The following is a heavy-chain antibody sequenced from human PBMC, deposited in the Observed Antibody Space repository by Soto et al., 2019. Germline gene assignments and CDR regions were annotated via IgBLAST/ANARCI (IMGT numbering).Heavy chain of an antibody. CDR3: ENARKWNYSDLED. D-gene: IGHD1-7*01. Sequence: QVQLVESGGGVVQPGRSLRLSCAASRFSFSIYGMHWVRQTPGKALVWVAAISYDGGNIHYADSVKGRFTVSRDNSKNTLYLLMISLRGESTVVYSCENARKWNYSDLEDWGQGTLVIVSS. CDR1: RFSFSIYG. J-gene: IGHJ4*02. CDR2: ISYDGGNI. V-gene: IGHV3-30*18.